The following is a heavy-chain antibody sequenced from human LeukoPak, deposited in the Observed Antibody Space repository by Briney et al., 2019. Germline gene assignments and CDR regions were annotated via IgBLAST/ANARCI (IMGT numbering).Heavy chain of an antibody. Sequence: SQTLSLTCTVSGGSISSGDYYWSWIRQPPGTGLEWIGYIYYSGSTYYNPSLKSRVTISVDTSKNQFSLKLSSVTAADTAVYYCARDPRSPRDSGSYSGWVPDYYYYGMDVWGQGTTVTVSS. D-gene: IGHD1-26*01. J-gene: IGHJ6*02. V-gene: IGHV4-30-4*01. CDR3: ARDPRSPRDSGSYSGWVPDYYYYGMDV. CDR1: GGSISSGDYY. CDR2: IYYSGST.